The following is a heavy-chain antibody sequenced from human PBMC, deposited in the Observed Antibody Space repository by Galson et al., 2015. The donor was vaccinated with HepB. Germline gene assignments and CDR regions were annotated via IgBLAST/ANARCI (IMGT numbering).Heavy chain of an antibody. CDR3: AVLNWSHENDAFDI. D-gene: IGHD1-1*01. V-gene: IGHV1-2*02. J-gene: IGHJ3*02. CDR1: GYTFTGYY. CDR2: INPNSGGT. Sequence: SVKVSCKASGYTFTGYYMHWVRQAPGQGLEWMGWINPNSGGTNYAQKFQGRVTMTRDTSVSTAYMELSRLRSDDTAVYYCAVLNWSHENDAFDIWGRGTMVTVSS.